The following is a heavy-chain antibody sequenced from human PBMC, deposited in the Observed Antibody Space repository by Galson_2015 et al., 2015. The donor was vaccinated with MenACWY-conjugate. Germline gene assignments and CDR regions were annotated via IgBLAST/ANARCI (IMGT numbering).Heavy chain of an antibody. Sequence: CAISGDSVSSNSAAWNWIRQSPSRGLEWLGRTYYRSKWYKYYAASVESRMTINVDTSENQFSLQLNSVTPEDTAMYYCASQGIAVAGVIDYWGQGILVTVSS. V-gene: IGHV6-1*01. J-gene: IGHJ4*02. CDR1: GDSVSSNSAA. CDR2: TYYRSKWYK. D-gene: IGHD6-19*01. CDR3: ASQGIAVAGVIDY.